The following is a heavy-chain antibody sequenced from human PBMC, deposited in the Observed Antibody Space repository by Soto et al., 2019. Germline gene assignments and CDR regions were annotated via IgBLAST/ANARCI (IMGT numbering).Heavy chain of an antibody. V-gene: IGHV4-30-2*05. Sequence: PSGTLSLTCAVSGGSMSSGGCSCSWTRQPPGKGLEWIGYMYYSGSIYYNPSLKTRVSISVDTSKNQFSLKLRSVTAADTAVYYRALRLGGPGRLYFDYWGQGTLVTVSS. D-gene: IGHD3-16*01. CDR3: ALRLGGPGRLYFDY. J-gene: IGHJ4*02. CDR2: MYYSGSI. CDR1: GGSMSSGGCS.